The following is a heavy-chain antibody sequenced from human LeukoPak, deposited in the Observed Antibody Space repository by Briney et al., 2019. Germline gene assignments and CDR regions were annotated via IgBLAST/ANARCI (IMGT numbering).Heavy chain of an antibody. D-gene: IGHD6-19*01. CDR3: ARGRAVAAVYGI. J-gene: IGHJ3*02. V-gene: IGHV4-39*07. Sequence: SETLSLTCTVSGGSISSGDYYWSWIRQPPGKGLEWIGEINHSGSTNYNPSLKSRVTISVDTSKNQFSLKLSSVTAADTAVYYCARGRAVAAVYGIWGQGTMVTVSS. CDR2: INHSGST. CDR1: GGSISSGDYY.